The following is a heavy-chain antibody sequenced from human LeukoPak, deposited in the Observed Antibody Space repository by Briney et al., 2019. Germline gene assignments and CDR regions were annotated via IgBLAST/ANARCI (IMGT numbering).Heavy chain of an antibody. V-gene: IGHV4-34*01. D-gene: IGHD6-13*01. CDR1: GGSFSGYY. CDR2: INHSGST. Sequence: SETLSLTCAVYGGSFSGYYWSWIRQPPGEGLEWIGEINHSGSTNYNPSLKSRVTISVDTSKNQFSLKLSSVTAADTAVYYCARGYPGYSSSWGSWFDPWGQGTLVTVSS. J-gene: IGHJ5*02. CDR3: ARGYPGYSSSWGSWFDP.